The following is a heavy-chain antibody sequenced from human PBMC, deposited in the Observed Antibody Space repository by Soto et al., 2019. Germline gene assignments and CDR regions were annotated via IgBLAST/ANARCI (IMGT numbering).Heavy chain of an antibody. CDR3: AKGLRDDFDY. Sequence: ESGGGLVKRGGSLRLSCAASGFTFSNYAMNWVRQAPGKGLEWVSSITASGGSTYYADSVKGRFTVSRDNSKNMVYLQINSLTVDDTAIYYCAKGLRDDFDYWGQGTLVTLSS. J-gene: IGHJ4*02. CDR1: GFTFSNYA. CDR2: ITASGGST. V-gene: IGHV3-23*01.